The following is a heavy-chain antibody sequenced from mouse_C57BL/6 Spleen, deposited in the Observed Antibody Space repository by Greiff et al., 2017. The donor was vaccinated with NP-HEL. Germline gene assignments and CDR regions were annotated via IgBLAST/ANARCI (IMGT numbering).Heavy chain of an antibody. Sequence: QVHVKQSGAELAKPGASVKLFCKASGYTFTSYWMHWVKQRPGQGLEWIGYINPSSGYTKYNQKFKDKATLTADKSSSTAYMQLSSLTYEDSAVYYCASRGTTVVDYYAMDYWGQGTSVTVSS. CDR3: ASRGTTVVDYYAMDY. V-gene: IGHV1-7*01. CDR1: GYTFTSYW. D-gene: IGHD1-1*01. CDR2: INPSSGYT. J-gene: IGHJ4*01.